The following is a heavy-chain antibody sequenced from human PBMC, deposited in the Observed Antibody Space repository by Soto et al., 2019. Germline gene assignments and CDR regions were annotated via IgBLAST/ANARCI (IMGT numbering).Heavy chain of an antibody. CDR2: IKSETDGGTT. CDR3: TTGVGYNWNADEAFEF. D-gene: IGHD1-1*01. J-gene: IGHJ3*01. CDR1: GFTFSNAW. Sequence: EVQLVESGGGLVKPGGSLRLSCAASGFTFSNAWMSWVRQAPGKGLEWVGRIKSETDGGTTDYAAPVKGRFTISRHDSNNPLYLPINSLKTEDTAVYYCTTGVGYNWNADEAFEFWCQGTMVTFSS. V-gene: IGHV3-15*01.